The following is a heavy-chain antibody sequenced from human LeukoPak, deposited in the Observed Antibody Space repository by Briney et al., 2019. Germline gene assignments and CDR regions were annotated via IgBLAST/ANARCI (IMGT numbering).Heavy chain of an antibody. CDR1: GFTFSNYN. D-gene: IGHD4-17*01. Sequence: GGSLRLSCAASGFTFSNYNMNWVRQTPGKGLEWVSPITRDSIYTFYADSMKGRFTISRDNAKNSLSLQMNSLRAEDTAVYYCARDPYNGYYGDDYYYYMDVWGKGTTVTISS. J-gene: IGHJ6*03. V-gene: IGHV3-21*01. CDR2: ITRDSIYT. CDR3: ARDPYNGYYGDDYYYYMDV.